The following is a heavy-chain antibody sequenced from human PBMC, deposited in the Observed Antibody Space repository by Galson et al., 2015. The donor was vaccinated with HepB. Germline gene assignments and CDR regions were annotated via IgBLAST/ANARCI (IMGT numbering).Heavy chain of an antibody. D-gene: IGHD1-26*01. CDR1: GFTFSNYG. J-gene: IGHJ4*02. Sequence: SLRLSCAASGFTFSNYGMHWVRQAPGKGLEWVAVIAYDGSIEYYGDAVRGRFTISRDNSKNTLYLQMNSLRTEDTAIYYCAKARGGTYPVYHFDYWGQGTLVTVSS. V-gene: IGHV3-30*18. CDR2: IAYDGSIE. CDR3: AKARGGTYPVYHFDY.